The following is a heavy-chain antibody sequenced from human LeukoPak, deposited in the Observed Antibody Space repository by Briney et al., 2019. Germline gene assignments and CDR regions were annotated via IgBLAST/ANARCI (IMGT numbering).Heavy chain of an antibody. D-gene: IGHD6-13*01. Sequence: SETLSLTCAVSGGSISSSNWWSWVRQPPGKGLEWIGEIYHSGSTNYNPSLKSRVTISVDKSKNQFSLKLSSVTAADTAVYYCARDGIAAAGTVYFQHWGQGTLVTVSS. CDR3: ARDGIAAAGTVYFQH. CDR2: IYHSGST. V-gene: IGHV4-4*02. J-gene: IGHJ1*01. CDR1: GGSISSSNW.